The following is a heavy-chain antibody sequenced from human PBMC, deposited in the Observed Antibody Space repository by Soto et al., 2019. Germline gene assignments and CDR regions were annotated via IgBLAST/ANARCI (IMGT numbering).Heavy chain of an antibody. CDR1: GFTFGSHA. CDR3: AKTPYDFWSSGQYLFDH. V-gene: IGHV3-23*01. D-gene: IGHD3-3*01. J-gene: IGHJ4*02. CDR2: ISGSGGTT. Sequence: EVQLLDSGGGLVQPGGYLRLSCTVSGFTFGSHAMSWVRQAPGKGLECVSGISGSGGTTFYADSVKGRFTISRDNSKKTLYLQMNRLRAEDTAVYYCAKTPYDFWSSGQYLFDHWGQGTLVTVSS.